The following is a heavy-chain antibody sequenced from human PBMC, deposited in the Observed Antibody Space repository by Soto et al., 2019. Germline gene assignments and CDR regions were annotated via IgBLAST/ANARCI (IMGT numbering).Heavy chain of an antibody. J-gene: IGHJ3*02. V-gene: IGHV1-18*01. D-gene: IGHD3-22*01. CDR3: AREAYYYYRSVAFDI. Sequence: QVQLVQSGAEVKKPGASVKVSCKASGYTFTSYGISWVRQAPGQGLEWMGWISAYNGNTNYAHKLQGRVTMTTDTSKSPAYMEQRSLRSDDKAVYYCAREAYYYYRSVAFDIWGQGTMVTVSS. CDR2: ISAYNGNT. CDR1: GYTFTSYG.